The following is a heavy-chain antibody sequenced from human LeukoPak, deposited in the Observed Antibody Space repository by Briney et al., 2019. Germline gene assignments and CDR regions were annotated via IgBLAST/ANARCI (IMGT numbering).Heavy chain of an antibody. J-gene: IGHJ4*02. V-gene: IGHV3-23*01. CDR3: AKDDQVVVTAILDY. Sequence: PGGSLRLSCAASGFTFSSYAMSWVRQAPVKGLEWVSAISGSGGSTYYADSVKGRFTISRDNSKNTLYLQMNSLRAEDTAVYYCAKDDQVVVTAILDYWGQGTLVTVSS. D-gene: IGHD2-21*02. CDR1: GFTFSSYA. CDR2: ISGSGGST.